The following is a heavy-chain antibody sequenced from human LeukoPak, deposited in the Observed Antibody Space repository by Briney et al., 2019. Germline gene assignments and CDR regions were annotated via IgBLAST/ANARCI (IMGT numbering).Heavy chain of an antibody. J-gene: IGHJ3*02. Sequence: GGSLGLSCVASGFTFTNAWMSWVRQAPGKGLEWVGRIKSKSDGWTPDYAAPVRARFTISRDDSRNTLYLHINSLKTEDTAVYYCTVDNDIVTGYYRGAFDIWGQGTKVTVSS. V-gene: IGHV3-15*01. CDR1: GFTFTNAW. CDR3: TVDNDIVTGYYRGAFDI. D-gene: IGHD3-9*01. CDR2: IKSKSDGWTP.